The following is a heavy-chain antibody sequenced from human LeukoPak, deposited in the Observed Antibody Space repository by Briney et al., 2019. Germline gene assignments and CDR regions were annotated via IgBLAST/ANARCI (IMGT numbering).Heavy chain of an antibody. CDR3: AKATSVTTLFDY. CDR1: GFTLSNYA. CDR2: INGSGDKT. J-gene: IGHJ4*02. Sequence: GGSLRLSCAASGFTLSNYAMNWVRQAPGKGLEWVSSINGSGDKTYYADSVKGRFTISRDNSKNTLYLQMNSLRAEDTAVYYCAKATSVTTLFDYWGQGTLVTVSS. D-gene: IGHD4-17*01. V-gene: IGHV3-23*01.